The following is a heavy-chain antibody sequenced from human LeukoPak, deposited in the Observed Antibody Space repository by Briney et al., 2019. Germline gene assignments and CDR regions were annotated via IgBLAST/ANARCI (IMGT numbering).Heavy chain of an antibody. V-gene: IGHV4-39*01. J-gene: IGHJ4*02. Sequence: SETLSLTCTVSGGSISSSSYYWGWIRQPPGKGLEWIGSIYYSGSTYYNPSLKSRVTISVDTSKNQFSLKLSSVTAADTAVYYCARRSVGLDYWGQGTLVTVSS. CDR2: IYYSGST. CDR1: GGSISSSSYY. CDR3: ARRSVGLDY. D-gene: IGHD3-10*01.